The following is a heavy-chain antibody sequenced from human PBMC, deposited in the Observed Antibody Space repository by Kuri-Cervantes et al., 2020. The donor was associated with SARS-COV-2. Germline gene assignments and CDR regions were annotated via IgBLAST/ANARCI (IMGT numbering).Heavy chain of an antibody. V-gene: IGHV1-69*10. Sequence: SVKVSCKASGGTFSSYAISWVRQAPGQGLEWMGGIIPILGIANYAQKFQGRVTITADKSTSTAYMELSSLRSDDTAVYYCARVYYGSGDAFDIWGQGTMVTVSS. CDR3: ARVYYGSGDAFDI. CDR2: IIPILGIA. D-gene: IGHD3-10*01. J-gene: IGHJ3*02. CDR1: GGTFSSYA.